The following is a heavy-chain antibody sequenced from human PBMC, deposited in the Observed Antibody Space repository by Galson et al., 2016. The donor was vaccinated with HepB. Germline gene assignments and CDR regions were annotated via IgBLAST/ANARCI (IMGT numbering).Heavy chain of an antibody. Sequence: SLRLSCAASGFTVSDNYVSWVRQPPGKGLEWVSGTYASGRTFYADSVKGRFTIDNSKNTLFLQMNSLRVEDTAVYYCVGSHYRSSSDYWGQGTLVTVSS. CDR2: TYASGRT. CDR1: GFTVSDNY. V-gene: IGHV3-53*01. CDR3: VGSHYRSSSDY. D-gene: IGHD1-26*01. J-gene: IGHJ4*02.